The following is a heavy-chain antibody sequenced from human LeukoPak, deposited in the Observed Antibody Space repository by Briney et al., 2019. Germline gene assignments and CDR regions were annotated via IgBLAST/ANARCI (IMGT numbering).Heavy chain of an antibody. CDR3: ARDGAYSSSWYDPFFDY. CDR2: IYYSGST. Sequence: SETLSLTCTVSGGSISSSSYYWGWLRQPPERGLEWVVSIYYSGSTYYNPSLKGGVTISVDTSKNQLSMKLSTVTAEDTAVYYCARDGAYSSSWYDPFFDYWGQGTLVTVSS. J-gene: IGHJ4*02. D-gene: IGHD6-13*01. V-gene: IGHV4-39*07. CDR1: GGSISSSSYY.